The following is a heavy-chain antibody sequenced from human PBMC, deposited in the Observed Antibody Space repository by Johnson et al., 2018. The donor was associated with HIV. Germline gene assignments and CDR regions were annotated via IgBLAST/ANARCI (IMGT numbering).Heavy chain of an antibody. CDR3: ARGKGAAAGLDAFDI. V-gene: IGHV3-7*05. Sequence: VQLVESGGGLVQPGGSLRLSCAASGFTFSSYWMSWVRQAPGKGLEWVANIKQDGSEKYYVDSLKGRFTISRDNARNSLYLQMNSLRAEDTALYFCARGKGAAAGLDAFDIWGQGIMVTVSS. J-gene: IGHJ3*02. CDR2: IKQDGSEK. D-gene: IGHD6-13*01. CDR1: GFTFSSYW.